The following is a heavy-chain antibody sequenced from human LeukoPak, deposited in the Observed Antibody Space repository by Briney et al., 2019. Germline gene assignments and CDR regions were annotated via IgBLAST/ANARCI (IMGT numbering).Heavy chain of an antibody. Sequence: SETLSLTCTVSGGSISSGDYYWSWIRQPPGKGLEWIGYIYYSGSTYYNPSLKSRVTISVDTSKNQFSLKLSSVTAADTAVYYCAREVYGDYYYYYYGMDVWGQGTTVTVSS. CDR1: GGSISSGDYY. CDR2: IYYSGST. CDR3: AREVYGDYYYYYYGMDV. J-gene: IGHJ6*02. V-gene: IGHV4-30-4*01. D-gene: IGHD4-17*01.